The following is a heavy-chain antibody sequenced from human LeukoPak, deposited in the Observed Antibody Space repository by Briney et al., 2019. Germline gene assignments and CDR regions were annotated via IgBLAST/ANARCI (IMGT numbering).Heavy chain of an antibody. CDR2: INSDGSIT. Sequence: GGSLRLSCAASGFTFSRNWMHWVRQAPGKGLVWVSRINSDGSITNYADSVKGRFTISRDNAKHTLYLQMSSLRSEDPAVYYCAKNDAYWGQGTLVTVSS. V-gene: IGHV3-74*01. J-gene: IGHJ4*02. CDR1: GFTFSRNW. D-gene: IGHD3-16*01. CDR3: AKNDAY.